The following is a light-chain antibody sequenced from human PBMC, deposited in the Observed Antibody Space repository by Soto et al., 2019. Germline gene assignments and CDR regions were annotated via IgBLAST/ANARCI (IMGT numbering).Light chain of an antibody. J-gene: IGLJ2*01. CDR3: AAWDDSVSVV. CDR2: KNN. V-gene: IGLV1-47*01. CDR1: SSNIGSNY. Sequence: QLVLTQPPSASGTPGQTVTISCSGSSSNIGSNYVYWYQQLPVTAPKLLIYKNNQRPSGVPDRFSGSKSGTSASLAISGLRSEDEADYYCAAWDDSVSVVFGGGTKLTVL.